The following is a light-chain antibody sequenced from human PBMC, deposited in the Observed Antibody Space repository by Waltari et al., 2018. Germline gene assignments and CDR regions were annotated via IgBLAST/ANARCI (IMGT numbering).Light chain of an antibody. CDR2: EDN. V-gene: IGLV6-57*03. CDR3: QSDDGNTWV. CDR1: SGSFASNY. Sequence: NFMLTQPHSVSESPGKTVTISCTRSSGSFASNYVQWYQLRPGSAPTTVIYEDNQRPPGVPARFSGSIDSSSNSASLTISGLKTEDEADYYCQSDDGNTWVFGGGTKLTVL. J-gene: IGLJ3*02.